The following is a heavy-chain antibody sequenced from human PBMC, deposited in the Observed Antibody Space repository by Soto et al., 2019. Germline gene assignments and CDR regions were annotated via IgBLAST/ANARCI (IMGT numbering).Heavy chain of an antibody. V-gene: IGHV3-21*01. CDR1: GFTFSSYS. CDR3: ARDRESYIAAAVHYYFDY. CDR2: ISSSSSYI. J-gene: IGHJ4*02. Sequence: EVQLVESGGGLVKPGGSLRLSCAASGFTFSSYSMNWVRQAPGKGLEWVSSISSSSSYIYYADSVKGRFTISRDNAKNSLYLQMNSLRAEDTAVYYCARDRESYIAAAVHYYFDYWGQGTLVTVSS. D-gene: IGHD6-13*01.